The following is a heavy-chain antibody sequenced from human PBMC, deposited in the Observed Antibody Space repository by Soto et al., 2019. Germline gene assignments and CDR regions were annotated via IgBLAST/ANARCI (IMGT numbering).Heavy chain of an antibody. D-gene: IGHD3-16*01. J-gene: IGHJ5*02. CDR3: ARGGIAVLVDVPDWFDT. CDR2: IYHSGST. Sequence: SETLSLTCAVSGYSISSGYYWGSLRQPPGKGRDWIGSIYHSGSTYYNPSLKRRGTMSVDTSKNKFSLKLTSVTAADTAVYYCARGGIAVLVDVPDWFDTWGQGTLVTVSS. CDR1: GYSISSGYY. V-gene: IGHV4-38-2*01.